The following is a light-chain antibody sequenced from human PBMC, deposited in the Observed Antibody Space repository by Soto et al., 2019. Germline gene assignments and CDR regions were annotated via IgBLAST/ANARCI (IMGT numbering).Light chain of an antibody. V-gene: IGKV1-5*03. Sequence: DIQMTQSTSTLSASVGDRVTITCRASQSISSWLAWYQQQPGKAPNLLIYKASSLESGVPSRFSGSGSGTELTLTVSSLQPDDFATYYCQQYDTCPWTFGQGTKVEIK. CDR2: KAS. J-gene: IGKJ1*01. CDR1: QSISSW. CDR3: QQYDTCPWT.